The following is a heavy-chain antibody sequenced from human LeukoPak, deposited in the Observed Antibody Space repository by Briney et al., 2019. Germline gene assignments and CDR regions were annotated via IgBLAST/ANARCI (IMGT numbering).Heavy chain of an antibody. D-gene: IGHD3-10*01. Sequence: GGSLRLSCAASGFIFSTYWMTWVRQAAGKGLEWVANIERAGSETYYVDPVKGRFTISRDNAKNLLYLQMNSLRAEDTAVYYCGRFGDEAAVDYWGQGTLVTVSS. V-gene: IGHV3-7*01. J-gene: IGHJ4*02. CDR2: IERAGSET. CDR1: GFIFSTYW. CDR3: GRFGDEAAVDY.